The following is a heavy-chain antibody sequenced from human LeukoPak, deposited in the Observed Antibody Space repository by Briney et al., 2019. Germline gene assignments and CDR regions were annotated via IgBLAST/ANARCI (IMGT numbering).Heavy chain of an antibody. CDR1: GFTFSSYS. CDR3: ARGGYGDYLDYFDY. V-gene: IGHV3-48*01. CDR2: ISSSSTI. Sequence: PGGSLRLSCAASGFTFSSYSMNWVRQAPGKGLEWVSYISSSSTIYYADSVKGRFTISRDNAKNSLYLQMNSLRAEDTAVYYCARGGYGDYLDYFDYWGQGTLVTVSS. D-gene: IGHD4-17*01. J-gene: IGHJ4*02.